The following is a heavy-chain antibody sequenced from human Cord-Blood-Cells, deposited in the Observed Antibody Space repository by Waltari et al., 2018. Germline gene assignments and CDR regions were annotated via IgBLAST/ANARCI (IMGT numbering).Heavy chain of an antibody. J-gene: IGHJ6*03. Sequence: QVQLVQSGAAVKKPGAAAQVSCKAPGYTFTRYALPSVRRAPGQRLEWMGWINAGNGNTKYSQKFQGRVTITRDTSASTAYMELSSLRSEDTAVYYCARDEYSSSYYYYYMDVWGKGTTVTVSS. D-gene: IGHD6-6*01. V-gene: IGHV1-3*01. CDR3: ARDEYSSSYYYYYMDV. CDR1: GYTFTRYA. CDR2: INAGNGNT.